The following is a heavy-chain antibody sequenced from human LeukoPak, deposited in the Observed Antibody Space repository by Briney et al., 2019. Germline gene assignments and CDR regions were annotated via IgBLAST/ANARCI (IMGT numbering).Heavy chain of an antibody. D-gene: IGHD5-18*01. V-gene: IGHV4-39*01. J-gene: IGHJ3*02. CDR2: SYYSGST. CDR3: ARDRSRGSTYGHDAFDI. Sequence: PSETLSLTCTVSGGSISRSSYFWGWIRQPPGKGLEWIGSSYYSGSTYYNPSLKSRVTISVDTSENQFSLKLNSVTAADTAVYYCARDRSRGSTYGHDAFDIWGQGTVVIVSS. CDR1: GGSISRSSYF.